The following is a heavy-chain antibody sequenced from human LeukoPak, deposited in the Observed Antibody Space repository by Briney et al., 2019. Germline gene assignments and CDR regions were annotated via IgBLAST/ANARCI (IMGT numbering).Heavy chain of an antibody. J-gene: IGHJ4*02. CDR2: ISSNGGNT. CDR3: ARVTIFGVFFDY. D-gene: IGHD3-3*01. CDR1: GFTFSSHA. V-gene: IGHV3-64*01. Sequence: GGSLRLSCADSGFTFSSHAMYWVRQAPGKGLEFVSVISSNGGNTYYPNSVKGRFTISRDNAKNSLYLQMNSLRAEDTAVYYCARVTIFGVFFDYWGQGTLVTVSS.